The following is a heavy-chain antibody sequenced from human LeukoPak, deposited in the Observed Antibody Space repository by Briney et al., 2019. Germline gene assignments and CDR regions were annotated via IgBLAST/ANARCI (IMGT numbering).Heavy chain of an antibody. D-gene: IGHD6-13*01. CDR3: ARVYSSSWYYFEF. Sequence: GGSLRLSCAASGFTFSDYYMTWIRQAPGKGLEWISYISSSGSTVYYADSMRGRFTISRDNAKNSLYLQVDSLRAEDTAVYYCARVYSSSWYYFEFWGQGTLVTVS. CDR2: ISSSGSTV. J-gene: IGHJ4*02. V-gene: IGHV3-11*04. CDR1: GFTFSDYY.